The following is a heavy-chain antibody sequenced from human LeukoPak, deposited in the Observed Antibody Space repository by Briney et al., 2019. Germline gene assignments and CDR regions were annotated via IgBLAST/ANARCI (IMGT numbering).Heavy chain of an antibody. CDR1: GFTFSNYD. CDR3: AKDYPLDY. J-gene: IGHJ4*02. CDR2: ISGSGGST. V-gene: IGHV3-23*01. Sequence: PGGSLRLSCAASGFTFSNYDMHWVRQATGKGLEWVSAISGSGGSTYYADSVKGRFTISRDNSKNTVYLQMNTLRAEDTAVYYCAKDYPLDYWGQGALVTVSS.